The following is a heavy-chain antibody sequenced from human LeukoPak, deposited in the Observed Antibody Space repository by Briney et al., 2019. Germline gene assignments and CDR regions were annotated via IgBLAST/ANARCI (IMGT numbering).Heavy chain of an antibody. V-gene: IGHV1-69*04. CDR1: GGTFSSYA. D-gene: IGHD3-22*01. CDR2: IIPILGIA. J-gene: IGHJ4*02. CDR3: ARGYSYDSSVYPT. Sequence: ASVSVSCKASGGTFSSYAISWVRQAPGEGLEGMGRIIPILGIATSAPKFQGTVTIPADKSTSTAYMELSSLRSEDTAVYYCARGYSYDSSVYPTWGQGTLVTVSS.